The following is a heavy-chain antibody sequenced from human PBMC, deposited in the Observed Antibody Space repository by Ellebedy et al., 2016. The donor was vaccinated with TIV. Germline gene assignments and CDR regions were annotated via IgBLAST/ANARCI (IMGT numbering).Heavy chain of an antibody. V-gene: IGHV5-51*01. CDR1: GYSFTSYW. D-gene: IGHD3-10*01. CDR3: ARLGYYGSGSYYKRLDYYYGMDV. J-gene: IGHJ6*02. Sequence: GESLKISCKGSGYSFTSYWIGWVRQMPGKGLEWMGIIYPGDSDTRYSPSFQGKVTISADKSISTAYLQWSSLKASETAMYYCARLGYYGSGSYYKRLDYYYGMDVWGQGTTVTVSS. CDR2: IYPGDSDT.